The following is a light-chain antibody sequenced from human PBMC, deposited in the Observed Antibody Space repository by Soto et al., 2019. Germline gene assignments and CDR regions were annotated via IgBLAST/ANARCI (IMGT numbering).Light chain of an antibody. J-gene: IGLJ2*01. CDR1: GGSIATNY. CDR3: QSYDANYVV. V-gene: IGLV6-57*02. Sequence: NFMLTQPHSVSESPGKTVTISCIGSGGSIATNYVQWYQQRPGSAPNTVIYEDNHRPSGVPDRFSGSIDSSSNSASLTISGLKTEDEADYYCQSYDANYVVFGGGTKLTVL. CDR2: EDN.